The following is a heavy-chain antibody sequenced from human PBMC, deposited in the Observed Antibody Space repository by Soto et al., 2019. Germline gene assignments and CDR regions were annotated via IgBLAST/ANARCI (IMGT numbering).Heavy chain of an antibody. V-gene: IGHV1-3*01. CDR3: ARTYYYDSIGYYDFDY. J-gene: IGHJ4*02. Sequence: SVKVSCKASGYTFANYPMHWVRQAPGQRLEWMGWINAGNGNTKYSQKFQGRVTMTADTSTSTAYMELRSLRSDDTAVYYCARTYYYDSIGYYDFDYWGQGTLVTVSS. CDR2: INAGNGNT. D-gene: IGHD3-22*01. CDR1: GYTFANYP.